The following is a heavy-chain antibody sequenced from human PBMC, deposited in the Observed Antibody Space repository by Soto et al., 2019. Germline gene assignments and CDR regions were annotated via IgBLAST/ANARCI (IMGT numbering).Heavy chain of an antibody. CDR2: ISGSGGST. Sequence: GGSLRLSCAASGFTFISYAMSWVRQAPGKGLEWVSAISGSGGSTYYADSVKGRFTISRDNSKNTLYLQMNSLRAEDTAVYYCAKSVVAALRYYYGMDVWGQGTTVTVSS. J-gene: IGHJ6*02. D-gene: IGHD2-15*01. CDR1: GFTFISYA. CDR3: AKSVVAALRYYYGMDV. V-gene: IGHV3-23*01.